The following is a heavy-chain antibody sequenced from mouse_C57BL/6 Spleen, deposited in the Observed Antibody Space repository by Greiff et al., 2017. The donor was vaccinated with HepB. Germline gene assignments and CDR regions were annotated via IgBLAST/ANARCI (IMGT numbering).Heavy chain of an antibody. J-gene: IGHJ1*03. V-gene: IGHV1-18*01. CDR2: INPNNGGT. Sequence: VQLKQSGPELVKPGASVKIPCKASGYTFTDYNMDWVKQSHGKSLEWIGDINPNNGGTIYNQKFKGKATLTVDKSSSTAYMELRSLTSEDTAVYYCAREITTGYFDVWGTGTTVTVSS. D-gene: IGHD1-1*01. CDR1: GYTFTDYN. CDR3: AREITTGYFDV.